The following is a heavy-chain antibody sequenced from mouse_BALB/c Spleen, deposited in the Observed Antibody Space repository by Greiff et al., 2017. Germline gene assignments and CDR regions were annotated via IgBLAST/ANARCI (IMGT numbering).Heavy chain of an antibody. CDR3: ARTGITTATGAMDY. CDR1: GFTFSSYA. V-gene: IGHV5-6-5*01. CDR2: ISSGGST. D-gene: IGHD1-2*01. Sequence: EVKLVESGGGLVKPGGSLKLSCAASGFTFSSYAMSWVRQTPEKRLEWVASISSGGSTYYPDSVKGRFTISRDNARNILYLQMSSLRSEDTAMYYCARTGITTATGAMDYWGQGTSVTVSS. J-gene: IGHJ4*01.